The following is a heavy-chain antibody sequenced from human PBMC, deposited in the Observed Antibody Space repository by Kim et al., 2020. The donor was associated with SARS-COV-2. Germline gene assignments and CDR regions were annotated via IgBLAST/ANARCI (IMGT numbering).Heavy chain of an antibody. J-gene: IGHJ5*01. CDR1: GGSITSYSYY. CDR2: IYYSGSA. D-gene: IGHD6-19*01. CDR3: ARNAGGKQWLVLGVRGFAS. Sequence: SETLSLTCTVSGGSITSYSYYWGWIRQPPGKGLEWIGSIYYSGSAYSNPSLNSRVTISVDTSKNQFSLKLTSVTAADPAVYYCARNAGGKQWLVLGVRGFASWGQGTLVTVSS. V-gene: IGHV4-39*01.